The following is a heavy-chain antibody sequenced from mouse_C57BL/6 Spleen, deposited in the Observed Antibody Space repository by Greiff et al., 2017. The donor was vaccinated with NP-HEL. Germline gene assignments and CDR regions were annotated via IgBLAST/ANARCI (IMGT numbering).Heavy chain of an antibody. V-gene: IGHV1-81*01. Sequence: QVQLQQSGAELARPGASVKLSCKASGYTFTSYGISWVKQRPGQGLEWIGEIYPRSGNTYYNEKFKGKATLTADKSSSTAYMELRSLRSEDSAVYFCANYYGSSYTWFAYWGQGTLVTVSA. D-gene: IGHD1-1*01. CDR1: GYTFTSYG. CDR2: IYPRSGNT. CDR3: ANYYGSSYTWFAY. J-gene: IGHJ3*01.